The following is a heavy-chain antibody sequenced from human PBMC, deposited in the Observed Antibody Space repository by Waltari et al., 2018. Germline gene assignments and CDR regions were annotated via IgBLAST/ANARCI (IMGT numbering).Heavy chain of an antibody. CDR1: GFSLSTSGVG. Sequence: QITLKESGPTLVKPTQTLTLTCTFSGFSLSTSGVGVGWIRQPPGKALEWLALIYWNDDKRYSPSLKSRRTITKDTAKNQVVLTMTNMDPVDTATYYCAHARSYCSSTSCSYYYYYMDVWGKGTTVTVSS. D-gene: IGHD2-2*01. CDR3: AHARSYCSSTSCSYYYYYMDV. CDR2: IYWNDDK. J-gene: IGHJ6*03. V-gene: IGHV2-5*01.